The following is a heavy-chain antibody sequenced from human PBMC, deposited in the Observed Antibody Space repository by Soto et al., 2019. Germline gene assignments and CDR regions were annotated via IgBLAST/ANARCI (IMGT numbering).Heavy chain of an antibody. V-gene: IGHV1-3*05. CDR1: GYTSTSYA. J-gene: IGHJ4*02. D-gene: IGHD2-21*02. CDR3: ARSIVVVTALDY. Sequence: QVQLVQSGAEEKKPGVSVKVSCKASGYTSTSYAMHWVRQAPGQRLEWMGWINAGNGNTKYSQKFQGRVTITRDTSASTAYMELSSLRSEDTAVYYCARSIVVVTALDYWGQGTLVTVSS. CDR2: INAGNGNT.